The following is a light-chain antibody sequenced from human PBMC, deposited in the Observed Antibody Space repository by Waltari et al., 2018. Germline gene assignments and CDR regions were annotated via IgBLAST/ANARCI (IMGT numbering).Light chain of an antibody. CDR2: SAS. CDR1: QGISSY. CDR3: QRTYNASSLT. Sequence: DIQLTQYPSSLSASVGDRVTITCRVSQGISSYLHWFRQKQGKVPNLLFYSASNLQSGVPSRFSGSGSETDFTLSISSLQPEDVATYYGQRTYNASSLTFGGGTKVEIK. V-gene: IGKV1-27*01. J-gene: IGKJ4*01.